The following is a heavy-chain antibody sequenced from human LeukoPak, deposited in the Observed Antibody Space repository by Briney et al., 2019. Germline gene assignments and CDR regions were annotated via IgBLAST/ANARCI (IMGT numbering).Heavy chain of an antibody. Sequence: GASVKVSCKASGGTFSSYAISWVRQAPGQGLEWMGGIIPIFGTANYAQKFQGRVTITTDESTSTAYMELSSLRSEDTAVHYCARDLANYYDSSGYGAHAFDIWGQGTMVTVSS. J-gene: IGHJ3*02. CDR2: IIPIFGTA. V-gene: IGHV1-69*05. CDR1: GGTFSSYA. CDR3: ARDLANYYDSSGYGAHAFDI. D-gene: IGHD3-22*01.